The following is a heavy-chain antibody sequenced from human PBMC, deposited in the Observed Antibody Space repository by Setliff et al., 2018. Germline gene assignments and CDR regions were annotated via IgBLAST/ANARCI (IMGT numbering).Heavy chain of an antibody. CDR3: ARVRSSSWLVVNWFDP. D-gene: IGHD6-13*01. V-gene: IGHV1-2*06. CDR1: GYTFTGYY. Sequence: ASVKVSCKASGYTFTGYYMHWVRQAPGQGLEWMGRINPNSGGTNYAQKFQGRVTMTRDTSISTAYMALRRLRSDDTAVYYCARVRSSSWLVVNWFDPWGQGTLVTRLL. J-gene: IGHJ5*02. CDR2: INPNSGGT.